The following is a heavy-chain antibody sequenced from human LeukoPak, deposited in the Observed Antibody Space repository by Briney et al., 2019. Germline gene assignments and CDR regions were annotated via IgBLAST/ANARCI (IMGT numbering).Heavy chain of an antibody. CDR1: GGSISSYY. CDR3: ARGEWFGEFQFDS. Sequence: TPSETLSLTCTVSGGSISSYYWSWIRQPPGKGLEWIGYIYHTGSTNYNPSLKSRVTISIDTSKNQFSLKLSSVTAADTAVYYCARGEWFGEFQFDSWGPGTLVTVSS. CDR2: IYHTGST. J-gene: IGHJ4*02. D-gene: IGHD3-10*01. V-gene: IGHV4-59*01.